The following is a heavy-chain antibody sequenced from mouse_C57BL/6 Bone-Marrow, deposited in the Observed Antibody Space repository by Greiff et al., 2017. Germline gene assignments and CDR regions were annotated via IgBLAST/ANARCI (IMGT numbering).Heavy chain of an antibody. V-gene: IGHV5-12*01. CDR1: GFTFSDYY. Sequence: EVKLEESGGGLVQPGGSLKLSCAASGFTFSDYYMYWVRQTPEKRLEWVAYISNGGGSTYYPDTVKGRFTISRDNAKNTLYLQMSRLKSEDTAMYYCARHLFAYWGQGTLVTVSA. J-gene: IGHJ3*01. CDR3: ARHLFAY. CDR2: ISNGGGST.